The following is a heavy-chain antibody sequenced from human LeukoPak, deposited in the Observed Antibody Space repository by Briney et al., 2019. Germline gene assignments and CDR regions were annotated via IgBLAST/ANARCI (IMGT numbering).Heavy chain of an antibody. Sequence: GGSLRLSCAASGFTFSDYAMSWVRQAPGKGLEWVSAMSSSGGSTYYADPVKGRFNISRDNSRNTLYLQMTRLRPRDTAVYYCARDLGSALDDWGQGTLVTVSS. D-gene: IGHD6-19*01. V-gene: IGHV3-23*01. CDR3: ARDLGSALDD. CDR2: MSSSGGST. J-gene: IGHJ4*02. CDR1: GFTFSDYA.